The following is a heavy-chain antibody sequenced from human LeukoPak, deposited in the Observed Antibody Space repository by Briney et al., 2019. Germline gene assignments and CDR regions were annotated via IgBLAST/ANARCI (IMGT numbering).Heavy chain of an antibody. J-gene: IGHJ4*02. CDR2: ISSSSSYI. CDR3: ARSCSSTSCSDY. V-gene: IGHV3-21*01. CDR1: GFTFSSYS. D-gene: IGHD2-2*01. Sequence: GGSLRLSCAASGFTFSSYSMNWVRQAPGKGLEWVSSISSSSSYIYCADSVKGRFTISRDNAKNSLYLQMNSLRAEDTAVYYCARSCSSTSCSDYWGQGTLVTVSS.